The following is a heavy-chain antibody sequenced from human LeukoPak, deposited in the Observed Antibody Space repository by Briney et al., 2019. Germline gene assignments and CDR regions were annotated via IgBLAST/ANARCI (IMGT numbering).Heavy chain of an antibody. CDR1: GYGFTSSW. J-gene: IGHJ4*02. CDR3: ARPARGAAADYFDY. D-gene: IGHD6-13*01. CDR2: IYPGDSDT. Sequence: GESLKISCKGSGYGFTSSWIAWVRQMPGKGLEWMGIIYPGDSDTRYSPSFQGQVTFSADKSISTAYLQWSRLQASDTAMYYCARPARGAAADYFDYWGQGTLVTVSS. V-gene: IGHV5-51*01.